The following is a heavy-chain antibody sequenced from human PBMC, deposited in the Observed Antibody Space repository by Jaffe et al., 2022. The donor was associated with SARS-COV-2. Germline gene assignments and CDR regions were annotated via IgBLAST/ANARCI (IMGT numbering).Heavy chain of an antibody. V-gene: IGHV3-9*01. CDR2: ISWNSGSI. Sequence: EVQLVESGGGLVQPGRSLRLSCAASGFTFDDYAIHWVRQAPGKGLEWVSGISWNSGSIGYADSVKGRFTISRDNAKNSLYLQMNSLRAEDTAFYYCAKSPRRSSGWYGYFDYWGQGTLVTVSS. J-gene: IGHJ4*02. D-gene: IGHD6-19*01. CDR3: AKSPRRSSGWYGYFDY. CDR1: GFTFDDYA.